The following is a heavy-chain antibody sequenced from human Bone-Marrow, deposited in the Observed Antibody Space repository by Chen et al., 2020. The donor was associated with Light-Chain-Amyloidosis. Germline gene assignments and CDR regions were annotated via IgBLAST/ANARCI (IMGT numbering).Heavy chain of an antibody. CDR3: AKEGMFGATNLWFDVFGMDV. D-gene: IGHD3-10*02. V-gene: IGHV3-23*01. Sequence: EVQLFESGGGLVQPGGSLRLSCAASGFTFSDYAMNWVRQAPGKGLEWVSGISGSGRSTNYVDSVKGRFTMSRDNSEHTVYLQMNSLRAEDTAVYYCAKEGMFGATNLWFDVFGMDVWGPGTTVTVSS. J-gene: IGHJ6*02. CDR2: ISGSGRST. CDR1: GFTFSDYA.